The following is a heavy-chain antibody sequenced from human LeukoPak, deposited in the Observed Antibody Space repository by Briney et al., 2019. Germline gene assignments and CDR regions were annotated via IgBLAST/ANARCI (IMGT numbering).Heavy chain of an antibody. J-gene: IGHJ4*02. CDR2: IYSGGST. V-gene: IGHV3-66*01. Sequence: PGGSLRLSCAASGFTVSSNYMSWVRQAPGKGLEWVSVIYSGGSTYYADSVKGRFTISRDNSKNTLYLQMNSLRAEDTAVYYCAGTIYLKGSPFDYWGQGTLVTVSS. D-gene: IGHD1-1*01. CDR3: AGTIYLKGSPFDY. CDR1: GFTVSSNY.